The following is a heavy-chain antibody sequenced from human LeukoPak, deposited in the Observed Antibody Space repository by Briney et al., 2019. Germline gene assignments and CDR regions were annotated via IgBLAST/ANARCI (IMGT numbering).Heavy chain of an antibody. CDR2: IKKDGDEK. Sequence: PGGSLRLSCGASGFSFSSHWMTWVRQVPGKGLEWVATIKKDGDEKYYVDSVKGRFTISRDNADSSLYLQMNSLRAEDTAVYYCAKVMLRDSSPFDYWGQGTLVTVSS. D-gene: IGHD3-22*01. J-gene: IGHJ4*02. CDR3: AKVMLRDSSPFDY. CDR1: GFSFSSHW. V-gene: IGHV3-7*01.